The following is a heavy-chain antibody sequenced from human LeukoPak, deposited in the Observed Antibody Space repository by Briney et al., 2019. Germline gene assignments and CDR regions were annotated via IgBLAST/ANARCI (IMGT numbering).Heavy chain of an antibody. D-gene: IGHD5-24*01. CDR2: IYTGGST. V-gene: IGHV3-66*01. CDR3: ARDFRGYNSY. Sequence: PGGSLRLSCAASGFTFSSYAMSWVRQAPGKGLEWVSVIYTGGSTYYADSVKGRFTMSRDNSKNTLYLQMNSLRVEDTAVYYCARDFRGYNSYWGQGTLVTVSS. J-gene: IGHJ4*02. CDR1: GFTFSSYA.